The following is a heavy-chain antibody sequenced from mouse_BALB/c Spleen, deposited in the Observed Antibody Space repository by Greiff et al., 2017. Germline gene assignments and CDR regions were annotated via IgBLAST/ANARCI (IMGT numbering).Heavy chain of an antibody. V-gene: IGHV1-9*01. D-gene: IGHD2-1*01. CDR1: GYTFSSYW. CDR3: ARSIYYGNYGWFAY. CDR2: ILPGSGST. J-gene: IGHJ3*01. Sequence: VQLQQSGAELMKPGASVKISCKATGYTFSSYWIEWVKQRPGHGLEWIGEILPGSGSTNYNEKFKGKATFTADTSSNTAYMQLSSLTSEDSAVYYCARSIYYGNYGWFAYWGQGTLVTVSA.